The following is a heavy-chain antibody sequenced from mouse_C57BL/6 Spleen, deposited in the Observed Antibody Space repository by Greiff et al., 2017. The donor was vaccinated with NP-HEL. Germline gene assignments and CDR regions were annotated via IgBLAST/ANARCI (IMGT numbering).Heavy chain of an antibody. V-gene: IGHV14-1*01. D-gene: IGHD1-1*01. CDR3: TLYYYGSSSFDY. J-gene: IGHJ2*01. CDR2: IDPEDGDT. CDR1: GFNIKDYY. Sequence: EVQLQQSGAELVRPGASVKLSCTASGFNIKDYYMHWVKQRPEQGLEWIGRIDPEDGDTEYAPKFQGKATMTADTSSNTAYLQLSSLTSEDTAVYYCTLYYYGSSSFDYWGKGTTLTVSS.